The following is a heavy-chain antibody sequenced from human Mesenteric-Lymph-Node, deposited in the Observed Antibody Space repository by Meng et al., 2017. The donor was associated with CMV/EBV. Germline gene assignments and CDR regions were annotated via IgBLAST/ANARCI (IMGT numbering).Heavy chain of an antibody. CDR2: IIAVLGTA. D-gene: IGHD2-2*01. CDR1: YA. Sequence: YAFSWVRQAPGQGLEWMGGIIAVLGTANYAQKFQDRVTITADLSTSTAYMELSSLRSEDTAVYYCARGRVYCSSTSCPLAGYYFDYWGQGTLVTVSS. J-gene: IGHJ4*02. V-gene: IGHV1-69*01. CDR3: ARGRVYCSSTSCPLAGYYFDY.